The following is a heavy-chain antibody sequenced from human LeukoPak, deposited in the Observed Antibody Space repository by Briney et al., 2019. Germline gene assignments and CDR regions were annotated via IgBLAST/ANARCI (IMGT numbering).Heavy chain of an antibody. J-gene: IGHJ4*02. CDR1: GFTFSSYS. D-gene: IGHD5-12*01. CDR2: ISSSSSTI. Sequence: PGGSLRLSCAASGFTFSSYSMNWVRQTPGKGLEWVSYISSSSSTIYYAGSVKGRFTISRDNAKNSLYLQMNSLRAEDTAVYYCAREWAIVALDYWGQGTLVTVSS. V-gene: IGHV3-48*01. CDR3: AREWAIVALDY.